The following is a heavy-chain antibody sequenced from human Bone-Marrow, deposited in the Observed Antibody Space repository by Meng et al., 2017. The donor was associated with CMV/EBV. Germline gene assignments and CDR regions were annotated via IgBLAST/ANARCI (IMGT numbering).Heavy chain of an antibody. D-gene: IGHD6-13*01. V-gene: IGHV3-30-3*01. CDR1: GFTFSSYA. Sequence: GGSLRLSCAASGFTFSSYAMHWVRQAPVKGLEWVAVISYDGSNKYYADSVKGRFSISRDNSRNTLYLQMNSLRAEDTAVYYCAREEFRQQLVYGRNWFDPWGQGTLVPVSS. J-gene: IGHJ5*02. CDR3: AREEFRQQLVYGRNWFDP. CDR2: ISYDGSNK.